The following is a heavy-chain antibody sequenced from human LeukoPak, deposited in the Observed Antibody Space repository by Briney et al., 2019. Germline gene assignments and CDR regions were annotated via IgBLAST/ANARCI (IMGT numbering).Heavy chain of an antibody. Sequence: PGGSLRLSCAASGFTFSSYAMSWVRQAPGKGLEWVSAISGSGGSTYYADSVKGRFTISRDKSKNMLYLQVNSLRAEDTAVYYCLKSTVSTGSDTWGQGTLVTVSS. CDR2: ISGSGGST. J-gene: IGHJ5*02. CDR3: LKSTVSTGSDT. CDR1: GFTFSSYA. D-gene: IGHD5/OR15-5a*01. V-gene: IGHV3-23*01.